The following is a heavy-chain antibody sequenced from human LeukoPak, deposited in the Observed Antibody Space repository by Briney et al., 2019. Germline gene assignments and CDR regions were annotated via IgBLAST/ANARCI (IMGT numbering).Heavy chain of an antibody. V-gene: IGHV3-23*01. D-gene: IGHD3-16*01. Sequence: GGSLRLSCAASGFTFSNFLMTWVRQAPGKGLDWISAISGGGGSTYLADSVKGRFAISRDNSKNTLSLQMTSLRVEDTAVYYCAKASGAVRPYFFDYWGQGMLVTVSS. CDR1: GFTFSNFL. CDR2: ISGGGGST. J-gene: IGHJ4*02. CDR3: AKASGAVRPYFFDY.